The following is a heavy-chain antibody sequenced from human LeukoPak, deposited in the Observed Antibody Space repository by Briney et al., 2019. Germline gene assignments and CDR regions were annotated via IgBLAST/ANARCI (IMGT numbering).Heavy chain of an antibody. Sequence: ASVKVSCKASGGTFSSYAISWERQAPGQGLEWMGGIIPIFGTANYAQKFQGRVTITADESTSTAYMELSSLRSEDTAVYYRARGSWDYDSSGYYYAIDYWGQGTLVTVSS. CDR3: ARGSWDYDSSGYYYAIDY. J-gene: IGHJ4*02. CDR2: IIPIFGTA. D-gene: IGHD3-22*01. CDR1: GGTFSSYA. V-gene: IGHV1-69*13.